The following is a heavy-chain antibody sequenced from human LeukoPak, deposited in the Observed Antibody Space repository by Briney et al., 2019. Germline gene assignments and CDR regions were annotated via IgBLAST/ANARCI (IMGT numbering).Heavy chain of an antibody. CDR3: AREGVSLIDY. J-gene: IGHJ4*02. V-gene: IGHV3-66*01. CDR1: GFTVSSKY. Sequence: GGSLRLSCAASGFTVSSKYMSWVRQAPGKGLEWVSVIHSGGDTYYADSVKGRFTISRDNPKNTLYLQMNSLRAEDTAVYYCAREGVSLIDYWGQGTLVTVSS. CDR2: IHSGGDT.